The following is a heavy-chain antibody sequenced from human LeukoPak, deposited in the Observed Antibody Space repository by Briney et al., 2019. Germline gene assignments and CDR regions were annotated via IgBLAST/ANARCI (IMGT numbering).Heavy chain of an antibody. CDR3: ARDGGTAAADY. V-gene: IGHV7-4-1*02. J-gene: IGHJ4*02. Sequence: ASVTVSCKASGYTFTSYYMHWVRQAPGQGLEWMGWINTNTGNPTYAQGFTGRFVFSLDTSVSTAYLQISSLKAEDTAVYYCARDGGTAAADYWGQGTLVTVSS. D-gene: IGHD6-13*01. CDR1: GYTFTSYY. CDR2: INTNTGNP.